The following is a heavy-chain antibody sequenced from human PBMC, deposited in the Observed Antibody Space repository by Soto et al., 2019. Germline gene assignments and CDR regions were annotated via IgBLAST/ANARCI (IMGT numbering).Heavy chain of an antibody. CDR1: GYSFSDYW. Sequence: GESLKISFKGSGYSFSDYWIGWVRQMPGKGLEWMGIIYPDDSDTRYSPSFQGQVTISADKSITTAYLQWSSLKASDTAMYYCARATWLQVWSHAFDIWGQGTMVTVSS. J-gene: IGHJ3*02. CDR2: IYPDDSDT. V-gene: IGHV5-51*01. CDR3: ARATWLQVWSHAFDI. D-gene: IGHD5-18*01.